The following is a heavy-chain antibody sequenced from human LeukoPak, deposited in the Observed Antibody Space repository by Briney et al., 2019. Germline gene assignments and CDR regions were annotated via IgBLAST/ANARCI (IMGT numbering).Heavy chain of an antibody. CDR3: ARVTDLAYCGGDCYYYGMDV. Sequence: ASVKVSCKASGYTFTSYYMHWVRQAPGQGLEWMGIINPSGGSTSYAQKFQGRVTMTRDTSTSTVYMELRSLRSDDTAVYYCARVTDLAYCGGDCYYYGMDVWGQGTTVTVSS. CDR2: INPSGGST. V-gene: IGHV1-46*01. J-gene: IGHJ6*02. CDR1: GYTFTSYY. D-gene: IGHD2-21*01.